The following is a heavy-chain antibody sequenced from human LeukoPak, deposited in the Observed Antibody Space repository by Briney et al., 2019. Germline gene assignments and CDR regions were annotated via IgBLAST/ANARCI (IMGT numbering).Heavy chain of an antibody. CDR2: IWYDGSHK. CDR1: GFTFSSYV. CDR3: ARVSCSSGCPSNLYYSYGLDV. D-gene: IGHD6-25*01. J-gene: IGHJ6*02. Sequence: PGGSLRLSCAASGFTFSSYVMHWVRQAPGKGLEWVALIWYDGSHKYYGDSVKGRFTISRDNSKNTLNLQMNSLRVEDTAVYYCARVSCSSGCPSNLYYSYGLDVWGQGTTVTVFS. V-gene: IGHV3-33*01.